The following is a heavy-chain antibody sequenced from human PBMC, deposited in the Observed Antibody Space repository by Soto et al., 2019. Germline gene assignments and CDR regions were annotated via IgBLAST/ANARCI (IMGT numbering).Heavy chain of an antibody. CDR1: GFTFSSYS. D-gene: IGHD4-17*01. CDR3: ARGTTVTTFDYYYYMDV. Sequence: EVQLVESGGGLVQPGGSLRLSCVASGFTFSSYSMNWVRQAPGKGLEWVSYISSSSSTIYYADSVKGRFTISRDNAKNSLYLQMNSLRAEDTAVYYCARGTTVTTFDYYYYMDVWGKGTTVTVSS. CDR2: ISSSSSTI. V-gene: IGHV3-48*01. J-gene: IGHJ6*03.